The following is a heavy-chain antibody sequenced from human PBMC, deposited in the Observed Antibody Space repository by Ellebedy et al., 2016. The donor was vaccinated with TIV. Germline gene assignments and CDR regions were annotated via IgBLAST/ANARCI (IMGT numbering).Heavy chain of an antibody. V-gene: IGHV4-34*01. J-gene: IGHJ4*02. D-gene: IGHD3-22*01. Sequence: GSLRLXXAVHGGSFSDYCRTWIRQSPGKGLEWIAEVNHSGGTNYNPSLKSRATISRDTSKNQISLKLSSVTAADTAVYYCARGRQLGPDVYDPSGYFPFYFDHWGQGTLVTVSS. CDR3: ARGRQLGPDVYDPSGYFPFYFDH. CDR2: VNHSGGT. CDR1: GGSFSDYC.